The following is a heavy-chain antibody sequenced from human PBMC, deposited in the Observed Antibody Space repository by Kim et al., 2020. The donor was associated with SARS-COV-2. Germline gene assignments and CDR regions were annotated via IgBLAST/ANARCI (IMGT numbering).Heavy chain of an antibody. CDR1: GFTFTTYW. Sequence: GGSLRLSCAASGFTFTTYWMTWVRQAPGKGLEWVANINQDGSEKYYVDSVKGRFTISRDNAKNSLYLQMNSLRAEDTAVYYCARVRYLDYWGQGTLVTVSS. CDR2: INQDGSEK. CDR3: ARVRYLDY. J-gene: IGHJ4*02. V-gene: IGHV3-7*01. D-gene: IGHD3-3*01.